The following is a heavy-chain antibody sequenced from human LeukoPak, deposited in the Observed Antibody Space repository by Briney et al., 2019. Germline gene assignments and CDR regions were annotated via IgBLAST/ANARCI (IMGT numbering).Heavy chain of an antibody. CDR3: ARVAVDTAMDNWFDP. CDR1: GYSISSGYY. Sequence: PSETLSLTCTVSGYSISSGYYWGWIRQPPGKGLGWIGSIYHSGSTYYNPSLKSRVTISVDTSKNQFSLKLSSVTAADTAVYYCARVAVDTAMDNWFDPWGQGTLVTVSS. V-gene: IGHV4-38-2*02. CDR2: IYHSGST. D-gene: IGHD5-18*01. J-gene: IGHJ5*02.